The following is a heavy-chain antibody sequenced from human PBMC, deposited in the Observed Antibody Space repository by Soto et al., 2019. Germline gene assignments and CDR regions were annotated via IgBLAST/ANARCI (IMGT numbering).Heavy chain of an antibody. Sequence: ASVKVSCKASGYTFTSYAMHWVRQAPGQRLEWMGWINAGNGNTKYSQKFQGRVTITRDTSASTVYMELSSLRSEDTAVYYCARAGYCSSTSCFRAFGYWGQGTLVTVSS. CDR3: ARAGYCSSTSCFRAFGY. D-gene: IGHD2-2*01. J-gene: IGHJ4*02. V-gene: IGHV1-3*01. CDR2: INAGNGNT. CDR1: GYTFTSYA.